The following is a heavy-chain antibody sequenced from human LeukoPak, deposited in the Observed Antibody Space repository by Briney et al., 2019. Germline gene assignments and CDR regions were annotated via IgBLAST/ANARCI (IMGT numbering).Heavy chain of an antibody. Sequence: SETLSLTCAVYGGSFSGYYWSWIRQPPGKGLDWIGEINHSGSTNYNPSLKSRVTILVDTSKNQFSLNLSSVTAADTAVYYCARNGVDIVGPRYYYMDVWGKGTTVTISS. CDR3: ARNGVDIVGPRYYYMDV. CDR2: INHSGST. D-gene: IGHD5-12*01. V-gene: IGHV4-34*01. J-gene: IGHJ6*03. CDR1: GGSFSGYY.